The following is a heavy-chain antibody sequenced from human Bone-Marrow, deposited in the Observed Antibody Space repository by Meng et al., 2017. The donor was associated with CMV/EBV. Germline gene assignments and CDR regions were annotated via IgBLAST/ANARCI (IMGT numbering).Heavy chain of an antibody. V-gene: IGHV3-21*01. CDR2: ISDSGSHI. Sequence: GGSLRLSCAASGFTFSTYSMNWVRQAPGKGLEWVSSISDSGSHIYYADSVKGRFTISRDNAKSSLYLQINSLRAEDTAIYYCATDPGTTMGWAHGPLVTVSS. CDR3: ATDPGTTMG. D-gene: IGHD1-1*01. J-gene: IGHJ4*01. CDR1: GFTFSTYS.